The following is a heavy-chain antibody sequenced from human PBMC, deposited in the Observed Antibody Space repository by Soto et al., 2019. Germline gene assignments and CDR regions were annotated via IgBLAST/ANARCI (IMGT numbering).Heavy chain of an antibody. CDR3: ARDRLPNSSWVDY. Sequence: PGGSLRLSCAASGFTFGSYAMSWVRQSPGKGLEWVAVIWYDGSNKYYADSVKGRFTISRDNSKNTLYLQMNSLRAEDTAVYYCARDRLPNSSWVDYWGQGTLVTVSS. D-gene: IGHD6-13*01. CDR2: IWYDGSNK. CDR1: GFTFGSYA. J-gene: IGHJ4*02. V-gene: IGHV3-33*08.